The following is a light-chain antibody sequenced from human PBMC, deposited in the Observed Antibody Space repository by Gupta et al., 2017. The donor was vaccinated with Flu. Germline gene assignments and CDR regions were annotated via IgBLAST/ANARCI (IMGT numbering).Light chain of an antibody. CDR1: SGHSSYA. CDR3: QTWGTGPVV. Sequence: SGHSSYAIAWHQQQPEKGPRYLMKLNSDGSHSKGDGIPDRFSGSSSGAERYLTISSLQSEDEADYYCQTWGTGPVVFGGGTKLTV. V-gene: IGLV4-69*01. CDR2: LNSDGSH. J-gene: IGLJ2*01.